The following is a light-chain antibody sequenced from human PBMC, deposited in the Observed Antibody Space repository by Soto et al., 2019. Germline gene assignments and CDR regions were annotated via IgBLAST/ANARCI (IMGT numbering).Light chain of an antibody. CDR3: QQYYNAPFT. CDR1: QDISNY. CDR2: PAC. J-gene: IGKJ3*01. Sequence: DIQMTQSPSSLSASVGDRVTITCRASQDISNYLTWYQQKPGKVPKLLICPACSLQRGVPSRFSGSGSGTDFTLTISSLQPEDVATYYCQQYYNAPFTFGPGTKVEIK. V-gene: IGKV1-27*01.